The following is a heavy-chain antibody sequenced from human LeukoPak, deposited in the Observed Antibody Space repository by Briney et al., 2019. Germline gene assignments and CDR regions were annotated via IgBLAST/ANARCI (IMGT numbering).Heavy chain of an antibody. V-gene: IGHV4-59*01. CDR2: IYYSGST. Sequence: SETLSLTCTVSGGSISSYYWSWIRQPPGKGLEWIGYIYYSGSTNYNPSLKSRVTISVDASKNQFSLKPSSVTAADTAVYYCARLVWNYYGSGPDIWGQGTMVTVSS. D-gene: IGHD3-10*01. J-gene: IGHJ3*02. CDR1: GGSISSYY. CDR3: ARLVWNYYGSGPDI.